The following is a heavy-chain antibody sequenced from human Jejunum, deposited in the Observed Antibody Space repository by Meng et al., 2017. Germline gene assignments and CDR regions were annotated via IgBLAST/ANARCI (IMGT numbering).Heavy chain of an antibody. J-gene: IGHJ4*02. Sequence: VQLRHSGPGLVKPSQTLSLTCVTSGDSVSSNSAAWNWIRQSPSRGLEWLGRTYYRSKYYNDYALSVKSRITINPDTSKNQFSLQLNSVTPEDTAIYYCARDWGDVRGGFDFWGQGTLVTVSS. V-gene: IGHV6-1*01. CDR3: ARDWGDVRGGFDF. CDR1: GDSVSSNSAA. CDR2: TYYRSKYYN. D-gene: IGHD3-10*02.